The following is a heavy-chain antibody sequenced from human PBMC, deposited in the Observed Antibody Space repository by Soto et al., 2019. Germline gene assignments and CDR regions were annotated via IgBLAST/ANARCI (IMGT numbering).Heavy chain of an antibody. D-gene: IGHD3-22*01. CDR3: ARAGAFYETSGYPWSTFDI. J-gene: IGHJ3*02. V-gene: IGHV1-18*01. CDR1: GYTLTSYG. CDR2: ISAYNGNT. Sequence: QVHLVQSGAEVKKPGASVKVSCKASGYTLTSYGISWVRQAPGQGLQWMGWISAYNGNTNYADKFQGRVTMIPDTSTSTAHMEVRSLRSDDTAVYYCARAGAFYETSGYPWSTFDIWGQGTMVTVSS.